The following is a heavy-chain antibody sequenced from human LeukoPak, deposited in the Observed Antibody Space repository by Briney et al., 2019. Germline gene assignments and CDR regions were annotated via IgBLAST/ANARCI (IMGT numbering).Heavy chain of an antibody. Sequence: GGSLRLSCAASGFTVSSNYMSWVRQAPGKGLEWVAVISYDGSNKYYADSVKGRFTISRDNSKNTLYLQMNSLRAEDTAVYYCAKPHVGFDYWGQGTLVTVSS. D-gene: IGHD3-10*01. CDR2: ISYDGSNK. CDR1: GFTVSSNY. J-gene: IGHJ4*02. CDR3: AKPHVGFDY. V-gene: IGHV3-30*18.